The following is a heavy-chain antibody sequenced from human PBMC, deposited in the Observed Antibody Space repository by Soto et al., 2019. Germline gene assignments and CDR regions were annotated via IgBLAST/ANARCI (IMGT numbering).Heavy chain of an antibody. Sequence: ASVKVSCKASGGTFSSYTISWVRQAPGQGLEWMGRIIPILGIANYAQKFQGRVTITADKSTSTAYMELSSLRSEDTAVYYCARGGGYDSGAFDIWGQGTMVTVSS. CDR2: IIPILGIA. J-gene: IGHJ3*02. CDR3: ARGGGYDSGAFDI. D-gene: IGHD5-12*01. V-gene: IGHV1-69*02. CDR1: GGTFSSYT.